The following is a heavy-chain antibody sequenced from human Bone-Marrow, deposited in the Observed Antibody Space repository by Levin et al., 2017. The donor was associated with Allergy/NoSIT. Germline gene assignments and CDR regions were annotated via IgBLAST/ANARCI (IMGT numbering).Heavy chain of an antibody. Sequence: GGSLRLSCAASGFTFSDFGMHWVRQAPGKGLEWVAVIAYDGSNKDLQDTVQGRFTIPRDNSKNTLYLKMNNLRPEDTAVYYCAKGKSWHYDFWSGLGSWGQGTLVTVSS. CDR3: AKGKSWHYDFWSGLGS. V-gene: IGHV3-30*18. CDR2: IAYDGSNK. J-gene: IGHJ5*02. D-gene: IGHD3-3*01. CDR1: GFTFSDFG.